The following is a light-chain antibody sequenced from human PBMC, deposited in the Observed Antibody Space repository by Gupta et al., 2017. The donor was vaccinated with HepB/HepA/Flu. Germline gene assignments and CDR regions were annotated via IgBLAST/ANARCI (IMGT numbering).Light chain of an antibody. CDR2: EVS. CDR3: SSDAGSNNVV. CDR1: SSDVGGYNY. Sequence: SALTQPPSASGSPGPSVTISCTGTSSDVGGYNYVSWYQQHPGKAPNLMIYEVSKRPSGVPDRFSGSKSGNTASLTVSGREEEEEADYYCSSDAGSNNVVFGGGTKLTVL. J-gene: IGLJ2*01. V-gene: IGLV2-8*01.